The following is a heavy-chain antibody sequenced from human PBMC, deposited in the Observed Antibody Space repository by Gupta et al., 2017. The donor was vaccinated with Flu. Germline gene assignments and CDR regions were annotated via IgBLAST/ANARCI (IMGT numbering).Heavy chain of an antibody. CDR3: ARDNYFDL. Sequence: NPSLKSRVTISVDTSKNQFSLKLSSVTAADTAVYYCARDNYFDLWGRGTLVTVSS. V-gene: IGHV4-31*02. J-gene: IGHJ2*01.